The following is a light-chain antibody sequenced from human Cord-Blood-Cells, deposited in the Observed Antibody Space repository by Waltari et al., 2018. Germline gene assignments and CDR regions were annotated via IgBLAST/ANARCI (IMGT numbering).Light chain of an antibody. V-gene: IGKV2-28*01. J-gene: IGKJ2*03. Sequence: DIVMTKSSLSLPVTPVEPASISCRSSQSLLHSNGYNYLDWYLQKPGQSPQLLIYLGSNRASGVPDRFSGSGSGTDFTLKISRVEAEDVGVYYCMQALQTPYSFGQGTKLEMK. CDR3: MQALQTPYS. CDR2: LGS. CDR1: QSLLHSNGYNY.